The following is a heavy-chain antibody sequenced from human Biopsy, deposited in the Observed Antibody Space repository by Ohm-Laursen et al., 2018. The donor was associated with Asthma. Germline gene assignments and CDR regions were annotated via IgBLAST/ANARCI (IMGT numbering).Heavy chain of an antibody. Sequence: SSVKVSCKSLGGTFNTYVIGWARQAPGQGLVWMGGINSVFGTTTYPQKFQDRVTITADDSTSTVYMELSSLRSEDTAVYYCARKAGSCISRTCYSLDFWGQGTLVTVSS. CDR1: GGTFNTYV. J-gene: IGHJ4*02. D-gene: IGHD2-2*01. V-gene: IGHV1-69*01. CDR2: INSVFGTT. CDR3: ARKAGSCISRTCYSLDF.